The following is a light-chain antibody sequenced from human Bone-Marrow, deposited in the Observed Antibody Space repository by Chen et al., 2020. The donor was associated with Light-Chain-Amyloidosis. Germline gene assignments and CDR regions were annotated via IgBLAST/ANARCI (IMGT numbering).Light chain of an antibody. CDR2: EVT. Sequence: QPALTQPASVAGSPGQSITISCTGTSSDVGGDNHVSWYQQHPDKAPKLMIYEVTNQPSWVPDRFSGSKSDNTASLTISGLQTEDEADYFCSSYTITNTLVFGSGTRVTVL. J-gene: IGLJ1*01. CDR3: SSYTITNTLV. CDR1: SSDVGGDNH. V-gene: IGLV2-14*01.